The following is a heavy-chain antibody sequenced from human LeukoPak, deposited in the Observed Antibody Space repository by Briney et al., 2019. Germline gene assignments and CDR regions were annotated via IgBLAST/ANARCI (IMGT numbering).Heavy chain of an antibody. D-gene: IGHD2-2*01. CDR3: ARDLGYCRSTSCPLDY. J-gene: IGHJ4*02. CDR2: ISSSSSYI. V-gene: IGHV3-21*01. CDR1: RFTFSSYS. Sequence: GGSLRLSCAASRFTFSSYSMNWVRQAPGQGLEWVSSISSSSSYIYYAASVKGRFTISRDNTKNSLYLQMNSLRAEDTAVYYCARDLGYCRSTSCPLDYWGPGTLVTVSS.